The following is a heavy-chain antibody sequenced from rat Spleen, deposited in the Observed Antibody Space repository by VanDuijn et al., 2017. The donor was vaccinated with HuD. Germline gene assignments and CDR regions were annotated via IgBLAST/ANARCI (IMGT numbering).Heavy chain of an antibody. J-gene: IGHJ3*01. D-gene: IGHD1-11*01. CDR3: ARHGGLRNWFAY. Sequence: EVQLVESGGGLVQPGRSMKLSCAASGLTFSHYYMAWVRQAPTKDLEWVASITTGGDHTYYRDSVKGRFTLSRDNAKNTQYLQMDSLRSEDTATYYCARHGGLRNWFAYWGQGTLVTVSS. CDR1: GLTFSHYY. CDR2: ITTGGDHT. V-gene: IGHV5-25*01.